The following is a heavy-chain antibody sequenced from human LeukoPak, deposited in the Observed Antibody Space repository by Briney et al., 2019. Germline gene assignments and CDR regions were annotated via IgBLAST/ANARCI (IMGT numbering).Heavy chain of an antibody. CDR3: ARASLGYCSGGSCALDY. D-gene: IGHD2-15*01. CDR1: GGSISSYY. Sequence: SEILSLTCTVSGGSISSYYWSWIRQPPGKGLEWIGYIYYSGSTNYNPSLKSRVTISVDTSKNQFSLKLSSVTAADTAVYYCARASLGYCSGGSCALDYWGQGTLVTVSS. J-gene: IGHJ4*02. CDR2: IYYSGST. V-gene: IGHV4-59*01.